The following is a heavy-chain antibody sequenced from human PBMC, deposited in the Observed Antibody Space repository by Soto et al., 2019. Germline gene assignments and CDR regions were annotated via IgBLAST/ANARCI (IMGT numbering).Heavy chain of an antibody. Sequence: SETLSLTCAVSGGAVSSTNWWTWVRQSPGKGLEWIGEIYYSGSTSYNPSLKSRVTISVDTSKNQFSLKLRYITAADTAVYYCARGGHIVVVTADNPFDYWGQGTLVTVSS. CDR1: GGAVSSTNW. D-gene: IGHD2-21*02. CDR3: ARGGHIVVVTADNPFDY. CDR2: IYYSGST. J-gene: IGHJ4*02. V-gene: IGHV4-4*02.